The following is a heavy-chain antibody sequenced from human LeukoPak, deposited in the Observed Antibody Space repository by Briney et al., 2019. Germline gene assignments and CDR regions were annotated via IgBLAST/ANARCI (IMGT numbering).Heavy chain of an antibody. CDR3: AKDAQRGFDYSNSLDK. Sequence: PGRSLRLSCATSGFTFSHYGMHWVRQAPDKGLEWVAVIWSDGTNRYYGDPVKGRFTISRDSFQRTVYLQMDSLRAEDTAVYYCAKDAQRGFDYSNSLDKWGQGTLVTVSS. V-gene: IGHV3-33*06. D-gene: IGHD4-11*01. CDR1: GFTFSHYG. J-gene: IGHJ4*02. CDR2: IWSDGTNR.